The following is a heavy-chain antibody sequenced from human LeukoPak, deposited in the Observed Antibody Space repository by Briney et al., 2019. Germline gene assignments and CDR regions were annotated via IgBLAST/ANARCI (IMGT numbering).Heavy chain of an antibody. V-gene: IGHV3-74*01. CDR1: GFTFSSYW. D-gene: IGHD1-7*01. Sequence: GGSLRLSCAASGFTFSSYWMHWVRHAPGKGLVWVSRINSDGSSTSYADFVKGRFTISRDNAKNTLFLQMNSLRAEDTAVYYCARYNWNSAPFDYWGQGTLVTVSS. CDR3: ARYNWNSAPFDY. CDR2: INSDGSST. J-gene: IGHJ4*02.